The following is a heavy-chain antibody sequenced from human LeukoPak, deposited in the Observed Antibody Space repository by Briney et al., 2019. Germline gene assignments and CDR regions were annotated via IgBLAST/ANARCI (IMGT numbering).Heavy chain of an antibody. CDR1: GFTFDDYA. J-gene: IGHJ4*02. D-gene: IGHD5-12*01. Sequence: PGRSLRLSCAVSGFTFDDYAMHWVRQVPGKGLEWVSGISWNSETIGYADSVKGRFTISRDNAKNSLYLQMNSLRAEDTALYYCATNGGGDSGYGNFDYWGQGTLDTVSS. CDR2: ISWNSETI. V-gene: IGHV3-9*01. CDR3: ATNGGGDSGYGNFDY.